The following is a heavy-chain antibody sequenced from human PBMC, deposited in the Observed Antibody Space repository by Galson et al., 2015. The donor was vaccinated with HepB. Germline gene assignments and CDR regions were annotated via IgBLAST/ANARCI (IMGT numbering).Heavy chain of an antibody. CDR3: AKSHLQFLEWSFKFDH. CDR1: GFTFSNYA. CDR2: INNSGGST. V-gene: IGHV3-23*01. J-gene: IGHJ4*02. D-gene: IGHD3-3*01. Sequence: SLRLSCAASGFTFSNYAMSWVRQAPGKGLEWVSTINNSGGSTYYADSVQGRFTISRDNSKNTLYLQMNSLRAEDTAVYYCAKSHLQFLEWSFKFDHWGQGTLVTVSS.